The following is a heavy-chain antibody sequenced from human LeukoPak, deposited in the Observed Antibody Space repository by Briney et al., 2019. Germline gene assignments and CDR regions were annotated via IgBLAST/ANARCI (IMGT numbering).Heavy chain of an antibody. CDR1: GFTFSRYW. Sequence: PGGSLRLSCAASGFTFSRYWMHWVRQAPGKGLEYVSAISSNGGSTYYANSVKGRFTISRDNSKNTLYLQMGSLRAEDMAVYYCARGDYGDYVYFDYWGQGTLVTVSS. CDR3: ARGDYGDYVYFDY. J-gene: IGHJ4*02. CDR2: ISSNGGST. V-gene: IGHV3-64*01. D-gene: IGHD4-17*01.